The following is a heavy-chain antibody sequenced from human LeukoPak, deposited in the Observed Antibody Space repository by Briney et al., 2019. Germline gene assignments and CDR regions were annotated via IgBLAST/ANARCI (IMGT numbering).Heavy chain of an antibody. CDR3: ARGGHYDSLWGRYRQKEGFDY. CDR2: IIWSGGST. Sequence: GGSLRLSCAASGFTFDDYGMSWVRQAPGKGLEWVSGIIWSGGSTGYADSVKGRFTISRDNAKKSLYLQMNSLRAEDTAVYYCARGGHYDSLWGRYRQKEGFDYWGQGILVTVSS. V-gene: IGHV3-20*04. J-gene: IGHJ4*02. CDR1: GFTFDDYG. D-gene: IGHD3-16*02.